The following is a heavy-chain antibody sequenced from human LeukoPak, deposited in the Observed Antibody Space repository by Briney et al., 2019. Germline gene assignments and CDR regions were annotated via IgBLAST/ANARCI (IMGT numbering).Heavy chain of an antibody. CDR2: IIPIFGTA. CDR3: ASANCSGGSCYLPLSDY. Sequence: GSSVKVSCKASVGTFSSYAISWVRQAPGQGLEWMGGIIPIFGTANYAQKFQGRVTITAGESTSTAYMELSSLRSEDTAVYYCASANCSGGSCYLPLSDYWGQGTLVTVSS. V-gene: IGHV1-69*01. CDR1: VGTFSSYA. D-gene: IGHD2-15*01. J-gene: IGHJ4*02.